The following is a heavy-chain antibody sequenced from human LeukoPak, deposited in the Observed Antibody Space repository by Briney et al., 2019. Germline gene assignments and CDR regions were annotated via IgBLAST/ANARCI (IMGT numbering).Heavy chain of an antibody. Sequence: ASVKVSCKASGYTFTGYYMHWVRQAPGQGLEWMGRINPNSGDTNYAQKFQGRVTMNRDTSITTAYMELSSLKSDDTAVYYCARAKSQQQWLVRRYYFDYWGQGTLVTVSS. V-gene: IGHV1-2*06. CDR2: INPNSGDT. CDR1: GYTFTGYY. CDR3: ARAKSQQQWLVRRYYFDY. J-gene: IGHJ4*02. D-gene: IGHD6-19*01.